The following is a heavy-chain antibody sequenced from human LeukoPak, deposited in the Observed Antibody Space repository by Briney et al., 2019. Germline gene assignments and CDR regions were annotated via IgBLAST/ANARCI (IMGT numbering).Heavy chain of an antibody. Sequence: ASVKVSCKASGYTFTSYGISWVRQAPGQGLEWMGWISAYNGNTNYAQKLQGRVTMTTDTSTSTAYMELRSLRSDDTAVDYCARDNYYDSSDDAFDIWGQGTMVTVSS. V-gene: IGHV1-18*01. CDR1: GYTFTSYG. D-gene: IGHD3-22*01. J-gene: IGHJ3*02. CDR3: ARDNYYDSSDDAFDI. CDR2: ISAYNGNT.